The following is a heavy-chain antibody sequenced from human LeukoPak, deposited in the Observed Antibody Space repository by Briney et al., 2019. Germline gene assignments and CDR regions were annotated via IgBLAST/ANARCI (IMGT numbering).Heavy chain of an antibody. CDR3: AREGLNWFDP. Sequence: ASVKVSCKASGYTFTSYGISWVRQAPGQGLEWMGWISVYNGNTNYAQKFQGRVTITADKSTSIAYMELSSLRSEDTAVYYCAREGLNWFDPWGQGTLVTVSS. CDR2: ISVYNGNT. V-gene: IGHV1-18*01. J-gene: IGHJ5*02. CDR1: GYTFTSYG.